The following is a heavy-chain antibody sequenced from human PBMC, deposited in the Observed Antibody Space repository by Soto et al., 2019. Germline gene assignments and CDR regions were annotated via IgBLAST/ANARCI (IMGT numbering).Heavy chain of an antibody. V-gene: IGHV3-21*01. CDR1: GFTFSSYS. J-gene: IGHJ5*02. Sequence: EVQLVESGGGLVKPGGSLRLSCAASGFTFSSYSMNWVRQAPGKGLEWVSSISSSSSYIYYADSVKGRFTISRDNAKNSLYLQMNSLRAEDTAVYYCASAYQYSSSWYGRGGNWFDPWGQGTLVTVSS. CDR3: ASAYQYSSSWYGRGGNWFDP. D-gene: IGHD6-13*01. CDR2: ISSSSSYI.